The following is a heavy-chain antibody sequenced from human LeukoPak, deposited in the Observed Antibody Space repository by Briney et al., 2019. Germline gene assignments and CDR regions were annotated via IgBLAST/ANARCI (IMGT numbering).Heavy chain of an antibody. D-gene: IGHD5-18*01. CDR2: MSPNSGNT. V-gene: IGHV1-8*01. CDR1: GYTFTSFD. J-gene: IGHJ6*03. Sequence: ASVKVSCKASGYTFTSFDIFWVRQATGQGLEWMGWMSPNSGNTGSAQKFQGRVTFTRGTSISTSFMELSSLRSEDTAIYYCARGRPDTSVPRTYYMDVWGKGTTVTVPS. CDR3: ARGRPDTSVPRTYYMDV.